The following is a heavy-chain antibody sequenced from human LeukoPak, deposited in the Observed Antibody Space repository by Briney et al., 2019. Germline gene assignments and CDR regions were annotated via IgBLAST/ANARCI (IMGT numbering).Heavy chain of an antibody. CDR3: ARGGTFGGVIFDY. D-gene: IGHD3-16*01. CDR1: GYTFTGYY. Sequence: VASVKVSCKASGYTFTGYYMHWVRQAPGQGLEWMGGIIPIFGTANYAQKFQGRVTITTDESTSTAYMELSSLRSEDTAVYYCARGGTFGGVIFDYWGQGTLVTVSS. CDR2: IIPIFGTA. J-gene: IGHJ4*02. V-gene: IGHV1-69*05.